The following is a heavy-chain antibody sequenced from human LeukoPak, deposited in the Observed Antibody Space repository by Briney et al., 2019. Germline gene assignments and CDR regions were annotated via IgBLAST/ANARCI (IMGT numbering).Heavy chain of an antibody. CDR2: INPNSGGT. CDR3: ARDMVRGVRVSFDP. V-gene: IGHV1-2*02. D-gene: IGHD3-10*01. CDR1: GHTFTGSY. Sequence: ASVKVSCKASGHTFTGSYMHWVRQAPGQGLEWMGWINPNSGGTNYAQKFQGRVTMTRDTSISTAYMELSRLRSDDTAVYYCARDMVRGVRVSFDPWGQGTLVTVSS. J-gene: IGHJ5*02.